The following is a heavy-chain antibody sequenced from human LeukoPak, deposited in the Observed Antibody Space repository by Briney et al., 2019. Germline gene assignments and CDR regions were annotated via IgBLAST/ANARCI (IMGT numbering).Heavy chain of an antibody. D-gene: IGHD5-18*01. J-gene: IGHJ4*02. V-gene: IGHV1-69*13. CDR2: IIPIFGTA. CDR1: GDTFSSYA. Sequence: GASVKVSCKASGDTFSSYAISWVRQAPGQGLEWMGGIIPIFGTANYAQKFQGRVTITADESTSTAYMELSSLRSEDTAVYYCARDGGYSPFPEYHQYYFDYWGQGTLVTVSS. CDR3: ARDGGYSPFPEYHQYYFDY.